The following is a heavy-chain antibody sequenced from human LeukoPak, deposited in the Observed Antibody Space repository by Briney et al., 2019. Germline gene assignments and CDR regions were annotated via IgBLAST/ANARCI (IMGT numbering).Heavy chain of an antibody. J-gene: IGHJ3*02. CDR3: ARGLDYYDSSGPRGAFDI. CDR1: GGSISISSYD. CDR2: IYYSGST. D-gene: IGHD3-22*01. Sequence: SETLSLTCTLSGGSISISSYDWGWLRQPPGKGREWIGSIYYSGSTYYNPSLKSRVTISVDTSKNQFSLKLSSVTAADTAVYYCARGLDYYDSSGPRGAFDIWGQGTMVTVSS. V-gene: IGHV4-39*07.